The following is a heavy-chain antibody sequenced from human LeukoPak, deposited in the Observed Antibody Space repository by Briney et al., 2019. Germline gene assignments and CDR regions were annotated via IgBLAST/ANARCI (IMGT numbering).Heavy chain of an antibody. J-gene: IGHJ4*02. Sequence: ASVKVSCKASGYTFTGYYMHWVRQAPGQGLEWMGRINPNSGGTNYAQKFQGRVTMTRDTSISPAYMELSRLRSDDTAVYYCARVGAGKGPALEGDYWGQGTLVTVSS. CDR3: ARVGAGKGPALEGDY. D-gene: IGHD3-16*01. V-gene: IGHV1-2*06. CDR2: INPNSGGT. CDR1: GYTFTGYY.